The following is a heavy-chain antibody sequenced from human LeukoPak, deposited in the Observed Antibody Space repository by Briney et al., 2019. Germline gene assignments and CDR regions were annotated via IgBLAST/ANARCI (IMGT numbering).Heavy chain of an antibody. CDR1: GGSISSYY. CDR2: IYYSGST. D-gene: IGHD6-19*01. V-gene: IGHV4-59*01. CDR3: ARDRSGWYAFDI. Sequence: PSETLSLTCTVSGGSISSYYWSWIRQPPGKGLEWIGYIYYSGSTNYNPSLKSRVTISVDTSKNQFSLKLSSVTAADTAVYYCARDRSGWYAFDIWGQGTMVTVSS. J-gene: IGHJ3*02.